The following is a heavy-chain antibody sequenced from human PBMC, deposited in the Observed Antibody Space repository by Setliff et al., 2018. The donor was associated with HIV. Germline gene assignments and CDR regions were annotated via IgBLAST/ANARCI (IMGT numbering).Heavy chain of an antibody. J-gene: IGHJ4*02. CDR1: GGSFRDYY. D-gene: IGHD3-22*01. CDR3: ARLTTTYYYDSSAYYHPV. CDR2: SNQSGSG. Sequence: KTSETLSLTCVMYGGSFRDYYWTWIRQPPGKGLEWIGESNQSGSGNYNPSLKSRVTISVDTSKNEFFLNMGSVTAADTAVFYCARLTTTYYYDSSAYYHPVWGQGTLVTVSS. V-gene: IGHV4-34*01.